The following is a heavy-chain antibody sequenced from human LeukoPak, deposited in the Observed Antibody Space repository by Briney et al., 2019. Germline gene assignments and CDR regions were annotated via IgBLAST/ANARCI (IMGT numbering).Heavy chain of an antibody. D-gene: IGHD2-21*02. Sequence: GASVKVSCKASQYPFTDHYMHWVRQAPGEGLEWMGRIVPILDIANYAQKFQGRVTITADKSTSTAYMELSSLRSEDTAVYYCAKTANNFNPWGQGTLVTVSS. CDR2: IVPILDIA. V-gene: IGHV1-69*02. CDR1: QYPFTDHY. J-gene: IGHJ5*02. CDR3: AKTANNFNP.